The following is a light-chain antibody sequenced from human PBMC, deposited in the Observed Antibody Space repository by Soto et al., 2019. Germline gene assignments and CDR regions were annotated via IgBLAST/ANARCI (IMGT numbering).Light chain of an antibody. CDR1: SSDVGNYNY. CDR3: SSYTTSRTWV. Sequence: QSVLTQPASVSGSPGQSITISCTGTSSDVGNYNYVSWYQHHPGKAPKLMIYEVSYRPSGVSVRFSGYKSGNTASLTISGLQAEDEANYYCSSYTTSRTWVFGGGTKLTVL. J-gene: IGLJ3*02. CDR2: EVS. V-gene: IGLV2-14*01.